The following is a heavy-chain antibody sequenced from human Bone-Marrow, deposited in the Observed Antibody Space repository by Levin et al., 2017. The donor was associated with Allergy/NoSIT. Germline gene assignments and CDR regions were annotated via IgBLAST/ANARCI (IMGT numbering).Heavy chain of an antibody. CDR1: GFTFSSYS. CDR3: AREYCSSTSCVSDY. V-gene: IGHV3-48*01. D-gene: IGHD2-2*01. J-gene: IGHJ4*02. Sequence: GGSLRLSCAASGFTFSSYSMNWVRQAPGKGLEWVSYISSSSTTIYYADSVKGRLTISRDNAKNSLYLQMNSLRAEDTAVYYCAREYCSSTSCVSDYWGQGTLVTVSS. CDR2: ISSSSTTI.